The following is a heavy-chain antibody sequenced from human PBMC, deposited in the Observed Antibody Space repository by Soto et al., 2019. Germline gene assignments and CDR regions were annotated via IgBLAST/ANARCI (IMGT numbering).Heavy chain of an antibody. J-gene: IGHJ5*02. CDR2: IYHRGNT. Sequence: SETLSLTCTVSGVSIGSGDYSWSWIRQPPGKGLEWLGYIYHRGNTYYNPSLESRLTMSADRSKNQLSLSLRSVTAADTAMSYCVSSKYNMVARPEWFDPWG. D-gene: IGHD1-20*01. CDR1: GVSIGSGDYS. V-gene: IGHV4-30-2*01. CDR3: VSSKYNMVARPEWFDP.